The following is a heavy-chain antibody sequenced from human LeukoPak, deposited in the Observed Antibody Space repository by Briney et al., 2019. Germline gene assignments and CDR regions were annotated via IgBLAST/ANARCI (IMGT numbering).Heavy chain of an antibody. J-gene: IGHJ1*01. CDR1: GFTFSSYE. CDR3: ARDKIAAATTGSSFHH. V-gene: IGHV3-7*01. CDR2: IKHDESEK. D-gene: IGHD6-13*01. Sequence: PGGSLRLSCAASGFTFSSYEMNWVRQAPGKGLEWVANIKHDESEKYYVDSVKGRFTISRDNAKNSLYLHMNSLRAEDTAVYYCARDKIAAATTGSSFHHWGQGTLVTVSS.